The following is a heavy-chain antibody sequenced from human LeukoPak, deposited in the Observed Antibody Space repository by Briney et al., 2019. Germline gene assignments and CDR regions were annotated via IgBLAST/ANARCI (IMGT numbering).Heavy chain of an antibody. CDR2: INHSGST. Sequence: SETLSLTCAVYGGSFSGYYWSWIRQPPGKGLEWIGEINHSGSTNYNPSLKSRVTTSVDTSKNQFSLKLSSVTAADTAVYYCARVVGGWYEGPASLGNFDYWGQGTLVTVSS. J-gene: IGHJ4*02. CDR1: GGSFSGYY. CDR3: ARVVGGWYEGPASLGNFDY. V-gene: IGHV4-34*01. D-gene: IGHD6-19*01.